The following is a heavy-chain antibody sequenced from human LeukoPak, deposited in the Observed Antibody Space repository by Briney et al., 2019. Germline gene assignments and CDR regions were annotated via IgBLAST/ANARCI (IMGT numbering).Heavy chain of an antibody. D-gene: IGHD3-22*01. CDR3: ARHQKDSYDSILHAFAI. CDR2: LYHSVKT. CDR1: GGSTSSYY. V-gene: IGHV4-59*03. Sequence: KPSETLSLTCAVSGGSTSSYYWSWIRQPPGRGLEWIGCLYHSVKTIYNPSLKGRVPISVDTSKNQFSLRLNSVAAADTATYYCARHQKDSYDSILHAFAIWGHGKMATVSS. J-gene: IGHJ3*02.